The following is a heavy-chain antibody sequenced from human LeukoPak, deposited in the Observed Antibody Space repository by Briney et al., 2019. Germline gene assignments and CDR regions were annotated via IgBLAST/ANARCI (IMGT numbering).Heavy chain of an antibody. Sequence: GGSLRLSCAASGFTVSRNDISWVRQAPGKGLEWVSATSSSDPGTYYADSVRGRFTISRDNSKNTLYLQLNSLRVEDAGVYYCARAPVTSCRGVYCYPFDYWGRGTLVTVSS. CDR2: TSSSDPGT. J-gene: IGHJ4*02. CDR1: GFTVSRND. CDR3: ARAPVTSCRGVYCYPFDY. D-gene: IGHD2-21*01. V-gene: IGHV3-23*01.